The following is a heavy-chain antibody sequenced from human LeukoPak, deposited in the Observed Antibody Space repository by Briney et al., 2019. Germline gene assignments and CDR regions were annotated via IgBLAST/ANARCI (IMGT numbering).Heavy chain of an antibody. CDR1: GYTFTSYG. CDR2: ISAYNGNT. V-gene: IGHV1-18*01. CDR3: ARFVFGVVPAAIYFDY. J-gene: IGHJ4*02. D-gene: IGHD2-2*01. Sequence: ASVKVSCKASGYTFTSYGISWVRQAPGQGLEWMGWISAYNGNTNYAQKLQGRVTMTTDTSTSTAYMELRSLRSDDTAVYYCARFVFGVVPAAIYFDYWGQGTLVTVSS.